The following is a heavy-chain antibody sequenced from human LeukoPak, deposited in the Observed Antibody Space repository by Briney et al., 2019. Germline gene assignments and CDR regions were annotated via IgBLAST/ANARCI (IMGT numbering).Heavy chain of an antibody. CDR3: AKDSRRYCSGGSCYSGYY. CDR2: ISSSSSYI. J-gene: IGHJ4*02. V-gene: IGHV3-21*04. Sequence: GGSLRLSCAASGFTFSSYSMNWVRQAPGKGLEWVSSISSSSSYIYYADSVKGRFTISRDNAKNSLYLQMNSLRAEDTAVYYCAKDSRRYCSGGSCYSGYYWGQGTLVTVSS. D-gene: IGHD2-15*01. CDR1: GFTFSSYS.